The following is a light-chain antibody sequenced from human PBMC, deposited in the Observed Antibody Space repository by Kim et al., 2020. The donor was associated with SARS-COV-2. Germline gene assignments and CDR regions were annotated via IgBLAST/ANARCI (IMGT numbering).Light chain of an antibody. CDR1: QTFSSSY. CDR3: QQYASSPIT. V-gene: IGKV3-20*01. J-gene: IGKJ5*01. CDR2: GAS. Sequence: EIVLTQSPGTLSLSPGERATLSCRASQTFSSSYLAWYQQNTGQAPRLLIYGASFRAAGIPDRFSGSGSGTDFTLTISRLEPEDFAVYYCQQYASSPITFGQGTRLEIK.